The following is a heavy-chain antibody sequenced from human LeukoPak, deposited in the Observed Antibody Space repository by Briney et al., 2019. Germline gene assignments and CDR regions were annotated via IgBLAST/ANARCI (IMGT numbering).Heavy chain of an antibody. CDR2: IIATLGIA. CDR3: SRGVSGGVVITPSNYYYGMDV. CDR1: GGTFTSYS. Sequence: ASVKVSCKASGGTFTSYSISWVRQAPGQGREWMGRIIATLGIADYAQKFQGRVTITADKSTSTAYMELSSLRSEDTAVYYCSRGVSGGVVITPSNYYYGMDVWGQGTTVTVSS. V-gene: IGHV1-69*02. J-gene: IGHJ6*02. D-gene: IGHD3-3*01.